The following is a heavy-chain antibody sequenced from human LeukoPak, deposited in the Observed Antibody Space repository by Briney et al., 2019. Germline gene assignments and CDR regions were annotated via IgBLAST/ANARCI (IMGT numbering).Heavy chain of an antibody. V-gene: IGHV3-30*02. CDR2: IRYDGSTK. CDR1: GFGFSGYG. J-gene: IGHJ4*02. CDR3: APSIIGVAPPGGGANY. D-gene: IGHD3-3*01. Sequence: PGGSLRLSCAASGFGFSGYGMHWVRQTPGKGLEWVAFIRYDGSTKDYADSVRGRFTISRDNSKNTLYLQMNSLRDEDTAVYYCAPSIIGVAPPGGGANYWGQGTLVTVSS.